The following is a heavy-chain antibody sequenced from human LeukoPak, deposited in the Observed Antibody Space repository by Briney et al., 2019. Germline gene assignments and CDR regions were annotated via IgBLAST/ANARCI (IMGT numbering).Heavy chain of an antibody. V-gene: IGHV3-23*01. Sequence: TGGSLRLSCAASGFTFSSYAMSWVRQAPGKGLEWVSAISGSGGSTYYADSVKGRFTISRDNSKNTLYLQMNSLRAEDTAVYYCAKVQSYGDYVYDAFDIWGQGTMVTASS. CDR2: ISGSGGST. CDR3: AKVQSYGDYVYDAFDI. CDR1: GFTFSSYA. J-gene: IGHJ3*02. D-gene: IGHD4-17*01.